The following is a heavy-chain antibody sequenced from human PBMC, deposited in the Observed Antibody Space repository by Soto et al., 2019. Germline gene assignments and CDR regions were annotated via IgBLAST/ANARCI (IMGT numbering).Heavy chain of an antibody. CDR3: VRGLPPDNEIFEY. CDR2: IWYDGSNK. D-gene: IGHD2-8*01. Sequence: PGGSLRLSCAASGFTFSSYGMHWVRQAPGKGLEWVAVIWYDGSNKYYADSVKGRFTISRDNSKNTLYLQMSSLRAEDTAVYYCVRGLPPDNEIFEYWGQGKLVTVSS. J-gene: IGHJ4*01. V-gene: IGHV3-33*01. CDR1: GFTFSSYG.